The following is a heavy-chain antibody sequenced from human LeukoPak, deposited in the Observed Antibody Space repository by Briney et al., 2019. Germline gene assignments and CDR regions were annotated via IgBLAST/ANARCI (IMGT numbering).Heavy chain of an antibody. D-gene: IGHD2-15*01. CDR2: INHSGST. J-gene: IGHJ4*02. Sequence: SSETLSLTCAVYGGSFSGYYWSWIRQPPGKGLEWIGEINHSGSTNYNPSLKSRVTISVDTSKNQFSLKLSSVTAADTAVYYCARGRYCSGGSCYVDYWGQGILVTVSS. V-gene: IGHV4-34*01. CDR3: ARGRYCSGGSCYVDY. CDR1: GGSFSGYY.